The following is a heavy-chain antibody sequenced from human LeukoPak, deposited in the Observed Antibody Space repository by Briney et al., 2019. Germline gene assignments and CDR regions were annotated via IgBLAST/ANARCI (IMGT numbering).Heavy chain of an antibody. D-gene: IGHD2-15*01. CDR3: ARGGWSLGF. CDR1: GGSINNHY. V-gene: IGHV4-59*11. CDR2: IHYSGTT. J-gene: IGHJ3*01. Sequence: PSETLSLTCKVSGGSINNHYWSWIRQPPGKGLGWIGYIHYSGTTNYNPSLMSRVTISVDTSRDQFSLRLTSVTAADTAVYYCARGGWSLGFWGQGTMVTVS.